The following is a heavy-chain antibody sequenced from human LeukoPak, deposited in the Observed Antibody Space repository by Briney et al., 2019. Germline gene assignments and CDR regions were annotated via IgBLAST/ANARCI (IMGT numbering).Heavy chain of an antibody. CDR2: ISSSSSTI. V-gene: IGHV3-48*01. D-gene: IGHD3-22*01. Sequence: PGGSLRLSCAASGFTFSSYSMNWVRQAPGKGLEWASYISSSSSTIYYADSVKGRFTISRDNAKNSLYLQMNSLRAEDTAVYYCARVFYYYDSSGYYYEVFDYWGQGTLVTVSS. J-gene: IGHJ4*02. CDR1: GFTFSSYS. CDR3: ARVFYYYDSSGYYYEVFDY.